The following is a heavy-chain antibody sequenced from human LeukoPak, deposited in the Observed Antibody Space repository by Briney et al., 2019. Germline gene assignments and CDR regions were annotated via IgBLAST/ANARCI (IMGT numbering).Heavy chain of an antibody. CDR1: GGSLSPYY. J-gene: IGHJ3*02. V-gene: IGHV4-59*01. D-gene: IGHD1-1*01. CDR3: ARFQYKAAFDI. CDR2: IHYSGST. Sequence: SETLSLTCEVYGGSLSPYYWSWIRQPPGKGLEWIGYIHYSGSTNYNPSLKNRVTMSVDTSKNQFSLKLNSVTAAATAVYYCARFQYKAAFDIWGQGTMVTVSS.